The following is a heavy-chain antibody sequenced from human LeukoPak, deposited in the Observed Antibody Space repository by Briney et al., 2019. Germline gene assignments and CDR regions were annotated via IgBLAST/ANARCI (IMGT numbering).Heavy chain of an antibody. Sequence: PSETLSLTCTVSGGSISSYYWSWIRQSPGKGLEWIGYIYYSGSTNYNPSLKSRATISVDTSKNQFSLKLNSVTAADTAVYYCARDKWRLWFDPWGQGTLVTVSS. CDR2: IYYSGST. J-gene: IGHJ5*02. V-gene: IGHV4-59*01. CDR3: ARDKWRLWFDP. CDR1: GGSISSYY. D-gene: IGHD5-12*01.